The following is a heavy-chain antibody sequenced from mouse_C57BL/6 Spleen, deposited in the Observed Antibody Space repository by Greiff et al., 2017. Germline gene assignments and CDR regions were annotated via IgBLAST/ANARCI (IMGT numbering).Heavy chain of an antibody. V-gene: IGHV1-22*01. J-gene: IGHJ4*01. Sequence: VQLQQSGPELVKPGASVKMSCKASGYTFTDYNMHWVKQSHGKSLEWIGYINPNNGGTSYNQKFKGKATLTVNKSSSTAYMELRSLTSEDSAVYYCARSRTVVATDYYAMDYWGQGTSVTVSS. CDR1: GYTFTDYN. CDR3: ARSRTVVATDYYAMDY. CDR2: INPNNGGT. D-gene: IGHD1-1*01.